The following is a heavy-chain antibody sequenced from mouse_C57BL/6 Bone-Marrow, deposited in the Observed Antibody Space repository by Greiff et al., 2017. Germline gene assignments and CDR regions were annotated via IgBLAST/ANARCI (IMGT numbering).Heavy chain of an antibody. CDR1: GYSFTDYN. CDR2: INPNYGTT. J-gene: IGHJ4*01. V-gene: IGHV1-39*01. Sequence: VQLQQSGPELVKPGASVKISCKASGYSFTDYNMNWVKQSNGKSLEWIGVINPNYGTTSYNQKFKGKATLTVDQSSSTAYMQLNSLTSEDTAVYYCARVGGYYDYEICYAMDYWGQGTSVTVSS. CDR3: ARVGGYYDYEICYAMDY. D-gene: IGHD2-4*01.